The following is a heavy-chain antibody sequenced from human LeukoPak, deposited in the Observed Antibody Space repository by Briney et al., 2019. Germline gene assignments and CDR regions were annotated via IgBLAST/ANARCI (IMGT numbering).Heavy chain of an antibody. D-gene: IGHD2-2*01. CDR3: ARLMVPAATSYYYYYMDV. Sequence: GASVKVSCKASGYTFTGYYMHWVRQAPGQGLEWMGWINPNSGGTNYAQKFQGRVTMTRDTSISTAYMELSRLRSDDTAVYYCARLMVPAATSYYYYYMDVWGKGTTVTVSS. V-gene: IGHV1-2*02. CDR2: INPNSGGT. CDR1: GYTFTGYY. J-gene: IGHJ6*03.